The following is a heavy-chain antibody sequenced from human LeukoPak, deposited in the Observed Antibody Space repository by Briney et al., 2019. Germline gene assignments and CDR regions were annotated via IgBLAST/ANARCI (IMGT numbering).Heavy chain of an antibody. CDR2: TSWNSGSI. D-gene: IGHD1-1*01. Sequence: GGSLRLSCAASGFTFDDYAMHWVRQAPGKGLEWVSGTSWNSGSIGYADSVKGRFTISRDNAKNSLYLQMNSLRAEDTAVYHCARDRLLEDRDYSYYYYMDVWGKGTTVTVSS. CDR1: GFTFDDYA. CDR3: ARDRLLEDRDYSYYYYMDV. J-gene: IGHJ6*03. V-gene: IGHV3-9*01.